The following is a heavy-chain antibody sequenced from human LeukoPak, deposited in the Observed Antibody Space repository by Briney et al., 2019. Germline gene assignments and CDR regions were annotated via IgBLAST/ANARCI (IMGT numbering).Heavy chain of an antibody. D-gene: IGHD6-19*01. CDR2: IKQDGSEK. V-gene: IGHV3-7*01. CDR1: GFTYSCHW. Sequence: GGSLRLSCAASGFTYSCHWMNWVRQAPGKGLEWVANIKQDGSEKYYVDSVKGRFTISRYNAKNPLYLQMNSLRAEDTAVYYCARDRGSSGWYEFDYWGQGTLVTVSS. J-gene: IGHJ4*02. CDR3: ARDRGSSGWYEFDY.